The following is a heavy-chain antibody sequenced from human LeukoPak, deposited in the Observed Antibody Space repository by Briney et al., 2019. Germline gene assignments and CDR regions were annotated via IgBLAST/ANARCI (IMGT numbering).Heavy chain of an antibody. V-gene: IGHV3-23*01. CDR3: ARDYADYVGYFFFDY. J-gene: IGHJ4*02. D-gene: IGHD4-17*01. CDR1: GFMFSNSA. CDR2: VSGSGSIT. Sequence: PGGSLRLSCAASGFMFSNSAMSWVRQAPGKGLEWVSSVSGSGSITYYADSAKGRFTSSRDNSQNTLYLQMNSLRAEDTAVYYCARDYADYVGYFFFDYWGQGTLVTVSS.